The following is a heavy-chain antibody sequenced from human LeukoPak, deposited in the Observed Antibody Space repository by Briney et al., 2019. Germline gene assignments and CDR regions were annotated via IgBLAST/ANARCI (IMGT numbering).Heavy chain of an antibody. V-gene: IGHV3-74*01. CDR3: AKDGGSGYYYFDY. J-gene: IGHJ4*02. CDR2: INSDGTST. Sequence: GGSLRLSCVASGFIFRNYWMHWVRQAPGKGLVWVSRINSDGTSTSYADSVKGRFTISRDNSKNTLYVQMNSLRAEDTAVYYCAKDGGSGYYYFDYWGQGTLVTVSS. CDR1: GFIFRNYW. D-gene: IGHD3-22*01.